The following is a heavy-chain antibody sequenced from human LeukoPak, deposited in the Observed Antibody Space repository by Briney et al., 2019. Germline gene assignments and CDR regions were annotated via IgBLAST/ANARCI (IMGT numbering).Heavy chain of an antibody. CDR2: IIPIFGTA. V-gene: IGHV1-69*13. J-gene: IGHJ4*02. D-gene: IGHD3-16*02. CDR1: RGTFSSYA. CDR3: ARAILYDYVWGSYRLDFDY. Sequence: SVKVSCKASRGTFSSYAISWVRQAPGQGLEWMGGIIPIFGTANYAQKFQGRVTITADESTSTAYMELSSLRSEDTAVYYCARAILYDYVWGSYRLDFDYWGQGTLVTVSS.